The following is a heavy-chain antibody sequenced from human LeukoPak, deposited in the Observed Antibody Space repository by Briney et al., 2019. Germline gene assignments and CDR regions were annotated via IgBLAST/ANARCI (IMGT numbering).Heavy chain of an antibody. J-gene: IGHJ4*02. CDR3: VKDHCSGGSRHSFDF. CDR2: ISYDGSNK. D-gene: IGHD2-15*01. Sequence: GGSLRLSCAASGFVFSDFGILWVRQAPVKGLEWVAFISYDGSNKNYADSVKGRSSISRDNSEKTVYLQMGSLRVEDTAVYYCVKDHCSGGSRHSFDFWGQGTLVIVSS. CDR1: GFVFSDFG. V-gene: IGHV3-30*18.